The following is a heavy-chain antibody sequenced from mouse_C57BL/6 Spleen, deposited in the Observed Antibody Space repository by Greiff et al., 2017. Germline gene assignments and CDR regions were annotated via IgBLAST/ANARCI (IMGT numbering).Heavy chain of an antibody. V-gene: IGHV5-6*02. Sequence: EVKLVESGGDLVKPGGSLKLSCAASGFTFSSYGMSWVRQTPDKRLEWVATIISGGGHTYYPDSVKGRFTISRDNAKNTLYLQMSSLKSEDTAMYSCARQPRYDDYDDDYAMDYWGQGTSVTVSS. D-gene: IGHD2-4*01. CDR1: GFTFSSYG. CDR3: ARQPRYDDYDDDYAMDY. J-gene: IGHJ4*01. CDR2: IISGGGHT.